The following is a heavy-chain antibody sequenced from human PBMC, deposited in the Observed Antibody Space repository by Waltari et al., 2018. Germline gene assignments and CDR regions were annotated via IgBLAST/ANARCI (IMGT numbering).Heavy chain of an antibody. Sequence: EVQLLESGGGLVKPGGSLRLSCAASGLTFSSYCMNWVRQAPGKGREWVSAISSSSSYIYYADSVKGRFTISRDNAKISLYLQMNSLRAEDTAVYYCARDSPEDYDFWSGYSTGLFDYWGQGTLVTVSS. V-gene: IGHV3-21*01. CDR1: GLTFSSYC. J-gene: IGHJ4*02. D-gene: IGHD3-3*01. CDR3: ARDSPEDYDFWSGYSTGLFDY. CDR2: ISSSSSYI.